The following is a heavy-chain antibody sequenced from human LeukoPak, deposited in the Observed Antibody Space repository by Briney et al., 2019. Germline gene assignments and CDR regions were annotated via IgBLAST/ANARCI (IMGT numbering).Heavy chain of an antibody. CDR3: VRDVSRRIGMDV. V-gene: IGHV3-21*01. CDR1: GFSFNSYT. CDR2: ISPVSSYT. Sequence: GGSLRLSCLASGFSFNSYTMNWVREAPGKGLEWVSTISPVSSYTWYAESVKRRFTISRDNPKNSLYLQMGSLRAEDTAVYYCVRDVSRRIGMDVWGQGTTVTVSS. J-gene: IGHJ6*02. D-gene: IGHD2/OR15-2a*01.